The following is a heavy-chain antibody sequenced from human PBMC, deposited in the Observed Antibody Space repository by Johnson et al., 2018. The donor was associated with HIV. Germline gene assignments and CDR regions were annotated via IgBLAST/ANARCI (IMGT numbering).Heavy chain of an antibody. Sequence: VQLVEPGGGVVQPGGSLRLSCAATGFTFGSYGMHWVRQAPGKGLEWVSAMGTAGETHYPGTVKGRCTISRENAKNSLYLQMNSLRAEDTAVYYCARDIIAVAGYDAFDIWGQGTMVTVSS. D-gene: IGHD6-19*01. J-gene: IGHJ3*02. CDR3: ARDIIAVAGYDAFDI. CDR2: MGTAGET. CDR1: GFTFGSYG. V-gene: IGHV3-13*01.